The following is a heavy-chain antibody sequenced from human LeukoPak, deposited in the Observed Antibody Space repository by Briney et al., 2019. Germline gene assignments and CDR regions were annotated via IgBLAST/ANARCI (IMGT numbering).Heavy chain of an antibody. CDR1: GFTFSSYG. CDR2: IWYDGSNK. J-gene: IGHJ6*02. D-gene: IGHD3-9*01. Sequence: GGSLRLSCAASGFTFSSYGMHWVRQAPGKGLEWVAVIWYDGSNKYYADSVKGRFTISRDNSKNTLYLQMNSLRAEDTAVYYCARGEDYDILTDDNYYYYGMDVWGQGTTVTVSS. V-gene: IGHV3-33*01. CDR3: ARGEDYDILTDDNYYYYGMDV.